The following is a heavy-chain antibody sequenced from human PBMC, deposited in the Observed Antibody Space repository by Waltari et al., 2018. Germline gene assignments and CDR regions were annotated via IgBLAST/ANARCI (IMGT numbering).Heavy chain of an antibody. CDR2: IWDDGRNK. CDR3: AKSPFSGRVTTYSNWYFDL. J-gene: IGHJ2*01. V-gene: IGHV3-33*06. D-gene: IGHD4-17*01. CDR1: GFTFSAYG. Sequence: QEQLVESGGGVVQPGRSLRLSCSASGFTFSAYGIHWVRQAPGKGLEWVAVIWDDGRNKYYADSVKGRFTISRDNSKNMLYLQLNSLRADDTAVYYCAKSPFSGRVTTYSNWYFDLWGRGTLVTVSS.